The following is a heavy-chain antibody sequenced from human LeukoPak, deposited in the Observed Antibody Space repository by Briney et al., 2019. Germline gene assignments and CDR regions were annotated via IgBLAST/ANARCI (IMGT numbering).Heavy chain of an antibody. CDR2: SYYSGST. CDR1: GGSISSYY. D-gene: IGHD5-18*01. J-gene: IGHJ4*02. V-gene: IGHV4-59*08. CDR3: ARRGNSYGYYDY. Sequence: SETLSLTCTVSGGSISSYYWSLIRQPPGKGLEWIGYSYYSGSTNYNPSLKSRVTISVDTSKNQFSLKLSSVTAADTAVYYCARRGNSYGYYDYWGQGTLVTVSS.